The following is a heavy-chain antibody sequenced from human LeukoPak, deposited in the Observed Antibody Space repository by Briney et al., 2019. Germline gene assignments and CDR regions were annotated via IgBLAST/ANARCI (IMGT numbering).Heavy chain of an antibody. CDR3: AAQRITMVRDYYGMDV. Sequence: PSETLSLTCTVSGGSISSGGYYWSWIRQHPGKGLEWIGYIYYSGSTYYNPSLKSRVTISVDTSKNQFSLKLSSVTAADTAVYYCAAQRITMVRDYYGMDVWGQGTTVTVSS. V-gene: IGHV4-31*03. J-gene: IGHJ6*02. CDR2: IYYSGST. D-gene: IGHD3-10*01. CDR1: GGSISSGGYY.